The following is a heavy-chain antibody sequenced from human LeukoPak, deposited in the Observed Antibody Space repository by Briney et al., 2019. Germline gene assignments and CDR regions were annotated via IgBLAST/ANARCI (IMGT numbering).Heavy chain of an antibody. Sequence: SETLSLTCTVSGGSISSSSYYWGWIRQPPGKGLEWIGSIYYSGSTYYNPSLKSRVTISVGTSKNQFSLKLSSVTAADTAVYYCAREAGVRGATGFDFGGQGPLVTVSS. D-gene: IGHD3-10*01. CDR2: IYYSGST. CDR1: GGSISSSSYY. V-gene: IGHV4-39*07. CDR3: AREAGVRGATGFDF. J-gene: IGHJ4*02.